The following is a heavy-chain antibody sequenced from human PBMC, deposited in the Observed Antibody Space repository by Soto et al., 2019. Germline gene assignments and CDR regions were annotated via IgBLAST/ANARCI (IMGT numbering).Heavy chain of an antibody. D-gene: IGHD2-2*01. CDR3: ARGYCSSTSCYGWFDP. Sequence: SETLSLTCAVSGGSISSSNWWSWVRQPPGKGLEWIGEIYHSGSTNYNPSLKSRVTISVDKSKNQFSLKLSSVTAADTAVYYCARGYCSSTSCYGWFDPWGQGXLVTVYS. J-gene: IGHJ5*02. CDR1: GGSISSSNW. CDR2: IYHSGST. V-gene: IGHV4-4*02.